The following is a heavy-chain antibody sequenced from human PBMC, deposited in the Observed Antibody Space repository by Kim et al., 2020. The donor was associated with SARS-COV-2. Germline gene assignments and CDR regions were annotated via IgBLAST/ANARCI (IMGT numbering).Heavy chain of an antibody. D-gene: IGHD3-22*01. CDR3: PEYEWSSAFFFNYFDP. J-gene: IGHJ4*02. Sequence: GGSLRLSCAGSAFTFNKFAMAWVRQAPGKGLEWVAGISASGAATYYADSVKGRFTISRDNSNNTLNLQMNSLSVDDSATYYCPEYEWSSAFFFNYFDPWGQGSLVTVSS. CDR2: ISASGAAT. CDR1: AFTFNKFA. V-gene: IGHV3-23*01.